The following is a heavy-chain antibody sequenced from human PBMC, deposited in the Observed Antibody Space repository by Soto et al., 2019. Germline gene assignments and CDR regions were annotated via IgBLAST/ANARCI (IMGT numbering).Heavy chain of an antibody. D-gene: IGHD3-10*01. Sequence: QVQLVHSGAEVKKPGSSVKVSCKASGGTFSSYAISWVRQAPGQGLEWMEGIIPIFGTANYAQKFQGRVTITADESTSTAYMELSSLRSEDTAVYYCARGRSMVRGVNYYYGMDVWGQGTTVTVSS. J-gene: IGHJ6*02. V-gene: IGHV1-69*12. CDR3: ARGRSMVRGVNYYYGMDV. CDR2: IIPIFGTA. CDR1: GGTFSSYA.